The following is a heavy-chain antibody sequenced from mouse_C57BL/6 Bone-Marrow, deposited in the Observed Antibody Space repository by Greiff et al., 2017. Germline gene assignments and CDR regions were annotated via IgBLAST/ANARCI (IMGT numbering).Heavy chain of an antibody. CDR1: GYTFTSYW. V-gene: IGHV1-59*01. CDR2: IDPSDSYT. J-gene: IGHJ3*01. D-gene: IGHD1-1*01. Sequence: VQLQQPGAELVRPGTSVKLSCKASGYTFTSYWMHWVKQRPGQGLEWIGVIDPSDSYTNYNQTFKGKATLTVDTSSSTAYMQLSSLTSEDSAVYYCALLSPGFAYWGQGTLVTVSA. CDR3: ALLSPGFAY.